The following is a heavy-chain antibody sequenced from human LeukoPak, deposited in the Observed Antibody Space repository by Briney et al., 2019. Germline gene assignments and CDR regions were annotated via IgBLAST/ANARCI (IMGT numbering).Heavy chain of an antibody. CDR1: GFTFSSYA. Sequence: GGSLRLSCAASGFTFSSYAMSWVRKAPGKGLEWVSAISGSGGSTYYADSVKGRFTISRDNSKNTLYLQMNSLRAEDTAVYYCAKGVIVVVTANINFDYWGQGTLVTVSS. CDR3: AKGVIVVVTANINFDY. V-gene: IGHV3-23*01. J-gene: IGHJ4*02. CDR2: ISGSGGST. D-gene: IGHD2-21*02.